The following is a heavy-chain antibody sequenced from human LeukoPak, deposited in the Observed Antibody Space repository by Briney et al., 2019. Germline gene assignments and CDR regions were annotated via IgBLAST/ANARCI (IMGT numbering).Heavy chain of an antibody. J-gene: IGHJ5*02. CDR1: GGSFSGYY. V-gene: IGHV4-34*01. CDR2: IYNSGST. CDR3: ARHYYGSGINWFDP. Sequence: RASETLSLTCAVYGGSFSGYYWSWIRQPPGKGLEWIGSIYNSGSTYYNPSLKSRVTISVDTSKNQFSLNLYSVTAADTAVYYCARHYYGSGINWFDPWGQGTLVTVSS. D-gene: IGHD3-10*01.